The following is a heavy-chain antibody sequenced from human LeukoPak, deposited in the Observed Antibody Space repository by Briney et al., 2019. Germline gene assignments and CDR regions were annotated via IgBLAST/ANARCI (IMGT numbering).Heavy chain of an antibody. CDR2: LSVSDGTT. Sequence: GGSLRLSCAASGFSFSAFGMSWVRQTPGRGLEWVSTLSVSDGTTYYADSVKGRFTISRDNSKNTLYLQMNSLRAEDTAVYYCAKKGCSSTSCSYIYYYMDVWGKGTTVTVSS. J-gene: IGHJ6*03. V-gene: IGHV3-23*01. CDR3: AKKGCSSTSCSYIYYYMDV. D-gene: IGHD2-2*01. CDR1: GFSFSAFG.